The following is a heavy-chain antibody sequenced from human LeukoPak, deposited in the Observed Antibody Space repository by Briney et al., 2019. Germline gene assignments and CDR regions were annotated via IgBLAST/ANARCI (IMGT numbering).Heavy chain of an antibody. CDR3: ARDDQPERYFDY. CDR1: GYTSTGYY. V-gene: IGHV1-2*02. D-gene: IGHD2-2*01. J-gene: IGHJ4*02. Sequence: GASVKVSCKASGYTSTGYYMHWVRQAPGQGLEWMGWINPNSGGTNYAQKFQGRVTMTRDTSISTAYMELSRLRSDDTAVYYCARDDQPERYFDYWGQGTLVTVSS. CDR2: INPNSGGT.